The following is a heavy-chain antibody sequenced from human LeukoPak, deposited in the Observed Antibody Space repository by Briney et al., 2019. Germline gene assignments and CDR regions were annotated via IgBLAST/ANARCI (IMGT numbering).Heavy chain of an antibody. Sequence: GASVKVSCKASGYTFTSYGISWARQAPGQGLEWMGWISAYNGNTNYAQKLQGRVTMTTDTSTSTAYMELRSLRSDDTAVYYCARVRIYDFWSGYWESNYYYGMDVWGQGTTVTVSS. CDR3: ARVRIYDFWSGYWESNYYYGMDV. D-gene: IGHD3-3*01. CDR2: ISAYNGNT. V-gene: IGHV1-18*01. J-gene: IGHJ6*02. CDR1: GYTFTSYG.